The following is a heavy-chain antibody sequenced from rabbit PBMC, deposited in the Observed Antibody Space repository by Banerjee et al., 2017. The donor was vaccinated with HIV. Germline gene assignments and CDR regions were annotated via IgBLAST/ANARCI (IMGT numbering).Heavy chain of an antibody. V-gene: IGHV1S45*01. CDR3: ARDPAGREDFNL. CDR1: AFSFSNKYV. Sequence: QEQLEESGGALVKPEGSLTLTCTASAFSFSNKYVMCWVRQAPGKGLEWIACIDVSSRGSTYYASWAKGRFTVSKTSSTTVTLQMTSLTAADTATYFCARDPAGREDFNLWGQGTLVTVS. D-gene: IGHD4-2*01. CDR2: IDVSSRGST. J-gene: IGHJ4*01.